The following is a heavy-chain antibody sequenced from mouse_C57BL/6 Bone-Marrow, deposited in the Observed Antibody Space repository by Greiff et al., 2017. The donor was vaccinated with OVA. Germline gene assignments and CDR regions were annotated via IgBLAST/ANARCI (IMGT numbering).Heavy chain of an antibody. D-gene: IGHD1-1*01. J-gene: IGHJ1*03. CDR3: ARSYDYGSRYFDV. V-gene: IGHV5-17*01. CDR2: ISRGSSTI. Sequence: EVQLVESGGGLVKPGGSLKLSCAASGFTFSDYGMHWVRQAPEQGLEWVAYISRGSSTIYYADTVKGRFTISRDTATNTLFLQMTSLRSEDTAMYYCARSYDYGSRYFDVWGTGTTVTVSS. CDR1: GFTFSDYG.